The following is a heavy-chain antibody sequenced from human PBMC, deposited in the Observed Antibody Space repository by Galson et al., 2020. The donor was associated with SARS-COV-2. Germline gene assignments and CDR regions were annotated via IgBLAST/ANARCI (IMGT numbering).Heavy chain of an antibody. V-gene: IGHV3-73*01. D-gene: IGHD3-3*02. Sequence: KVSCAASGFIFSVSAVHWVRQAPGKGLEWLGRIRSQPNNYATEYTASVKGRFTFSRDDSKNTAYLQMNSLKNEDTAVYYCTAFSRTLGYWFDPWGQGSLVIVSS. CDR3: TAFSRTLGYWFDP. CDR1: GFIFSVSA. J-gene: IGHJ5*02. CDR2: IRSQPNNYAT.